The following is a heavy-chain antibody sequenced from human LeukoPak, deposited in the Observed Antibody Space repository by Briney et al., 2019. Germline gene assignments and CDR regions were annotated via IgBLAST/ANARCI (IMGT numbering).Heavy chain of an antibody. CDR3: AKDAAASPYFHWFDN. D-gene: IGHD3-9*01. J-gene: IGHJ4*02. CDR2: FSSGDRT. CDR1: GCTFSSYA. Sequence: GGSLRLSCAASGCTFSSYAMNWVRQAPGKGLEGVAGFSSGDRTFHAECEKGRFTISRDKSKDTLYLQMNSLRAEDTAVYYCAKDAAASPYFHWFDNWGQGTQVIVSS. V-gene: IGHV3-23*01.